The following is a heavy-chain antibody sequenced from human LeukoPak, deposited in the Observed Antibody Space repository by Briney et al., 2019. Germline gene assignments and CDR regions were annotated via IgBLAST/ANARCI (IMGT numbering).Heavy chain of an antibody. D-gene: IGHD3-22*01. CDR3: ARDRGYSTFDY. V-gene: IGHV3-7*01. CDR1: GFSFSDYW. Sequence: PGGSLRLSCAASGFSFSDYWMSWVRQAPGKGLEWVANIDQDGSEINYVDSVKGRFTISRDNARSSVWLQLNSLTAEDTAVYSCARDRGYSTFDYWGQGTLVTVSS. J-gene: IGHJ4*02. CDR2: IDQDGSEI.